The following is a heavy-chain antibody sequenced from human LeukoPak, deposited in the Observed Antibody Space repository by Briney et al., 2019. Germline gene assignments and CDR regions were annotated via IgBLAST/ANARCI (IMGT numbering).Heavy chain of an antibody. D-gene: IGHD3-16*01. J-gene: IGHJ3*02. CDR2: ISGSGGST. V-gene: IGHV3-23*01. CDR1: GFTFSSYA. Sequence: PGGSLRLSCAASGFTFSSYAMSWVRQAPGKGLEWVPAISGSGGSTYYADSVKGRFTISRDNSKNTLYLQMNSLRAEDTAVYYCAKDKKWGNDAFDIWGQGTMVTVSS. CDR3: AKDKKWGNDAFDI.